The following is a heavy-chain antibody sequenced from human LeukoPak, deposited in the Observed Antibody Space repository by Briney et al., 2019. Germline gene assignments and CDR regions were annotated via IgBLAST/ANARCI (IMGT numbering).Heavy chain of an antibody. J-gene: IGHJ5*02. CDR2: IYYSGST. Sequence: PSETLSLTCTVSGGSISSYYWSWIRQPPGKGLVWIGYIYYSGSTNYNPSLKSRVTISVDTSKNQFSLKLSSVTAADTAVYYCAAQGRNDYGDYESWFDPWGQGTLVTVSS. CDR1: GGSISSYY. V-gene: IGHV4-59*08. CDR3: AAQGRNDYGDYESWFDP. D-gene: IGHD4-17*01.